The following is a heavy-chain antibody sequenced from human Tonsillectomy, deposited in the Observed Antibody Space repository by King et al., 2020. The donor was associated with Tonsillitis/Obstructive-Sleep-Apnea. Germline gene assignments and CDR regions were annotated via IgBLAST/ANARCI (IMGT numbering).Heavy chain of an antibody. CDR3: ARESYDFWSGYFIRPNWFDP. CDR2: IYYSGST. CDR1: GGSISSYY. D-gene: IGHD3/OR15-3a*01. Sequence: VQLQESGPGLVKPSETLSLTCTVSGGSISSYYWSWIRQPPGKGLEWIGYIYYSGSTNYNPSLKSRVTISVDTSKNQFSLKLSSVPAADTAVYYCARESYDFWSGYFIRPNWFDPWGQGTLVTVSS. V-gene: IGHV4-59*01. J-gene: IGHJ5*02.